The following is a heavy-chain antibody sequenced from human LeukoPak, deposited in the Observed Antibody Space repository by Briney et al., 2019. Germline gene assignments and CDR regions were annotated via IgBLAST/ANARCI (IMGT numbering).Heavy chain of an antibody. Sequence: PSETLSLTCTVSGGSISSYYWSWIRQPPGKGLEWIGYIYYSGSTNYNPSLKSRVTISVDTSKNQFSLKLSSVTAADTAVYYCARDYPYYDFWSGYYSSAFDIWGQGTMVTVSS. CDR1: GGSISSYY. D-gene: IGHD3-3*01. CDR2: IYYSGST. J-gene: IGHJ3*02. CDR3: ARDYPYYDFWSGYYSSAFDI. V-gene: IGHV4-59*01.